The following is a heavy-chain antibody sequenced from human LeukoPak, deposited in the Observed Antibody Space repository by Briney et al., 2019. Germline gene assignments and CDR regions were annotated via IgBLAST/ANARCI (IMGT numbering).Heavy chain of an antibody. J-gene: IGHJ5*02. CDR3: ARFSSRGYSYANWFDP. D-gene: IGHD5-18*01. V-gene: IGHV5-51*01. Sequence: GESLKISCKGSGYSFTSYWIGWLRQMPGKGLEWMGIIYPGDSDTRYSPSFQGQVTISADKSISTAYLQWSSLKASDTAMYYCARFSSRGYSYANWFDPWGQGTLVTVSS. CDR1: GYSFTSYW. CDR2: IYPGDSDT.